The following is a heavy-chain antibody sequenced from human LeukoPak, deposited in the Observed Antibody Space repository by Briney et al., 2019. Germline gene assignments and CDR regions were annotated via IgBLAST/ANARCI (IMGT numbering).Heavy chain of an antibody. V-gene: IGHV3-9*01. CDR3: AKDPYGSGSLYHFDY. D-gene: IGHD3-10*01. CDR2: ISWNSVSR. J-gene: IGHJ4*02. CDR1: GFTFEDYA. Sequence: GGSLRLSCASSGFTFEDYAMHWVRQAPGKGLEWVSGISWNSVSRGYADSVKGRFTISRDNAQNSLYLQMSSLRPEDTALYYCAKDPYGSGSLYHFDYWGQGTLVTVSS.